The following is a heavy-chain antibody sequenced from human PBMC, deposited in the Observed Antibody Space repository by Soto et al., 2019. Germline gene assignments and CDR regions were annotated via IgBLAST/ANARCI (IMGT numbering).Heavy chain of an antibody. CDR2: IYYSGST. D-gene: IGHD5-12*01. J-gene: IGHJ4*02. CDR3: ARHPGDGYNPHDFDY. Sequence: PSETLSLTCTVSGGSISSSSYYWGWIRQPPGKGLEWIGSIYYSGSTYYNPSLKSRVTISVDTSKNQFSLKLSSVTAADTAVYYCARHPGDGYNPHDFDYWGQGALVTV. V-gene: IGHV4-39*01. CDR1: GGSISSSSYY.